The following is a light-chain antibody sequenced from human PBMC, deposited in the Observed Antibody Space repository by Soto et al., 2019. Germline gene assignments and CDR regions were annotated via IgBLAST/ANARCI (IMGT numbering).Light chain of an antibody. CDR3: QQYNSWPPIT. CDR1: QSVSSN. V-gene: IGKV3-15*01. CDR2: GAS. Sequence: EIVMTQSPANLSVSPGESATLSCRASQSVSSNLAWYQQKHGQAPRLLIYGASTRASGLPARFSGRGSGTEFTLTISSLQSEDSAVYYCQQYNSWPPITFGGGTKVEIK. J-gene: IGKJ4*01.